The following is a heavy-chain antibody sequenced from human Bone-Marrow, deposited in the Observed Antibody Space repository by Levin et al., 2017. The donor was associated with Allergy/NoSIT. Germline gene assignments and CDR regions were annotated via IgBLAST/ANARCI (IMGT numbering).Heavy chain of an antibody. Sequence: GESLKISCAASGFTVSNHYMRWVRQAPGKGLEWVSLIYSGGSIYYADSVKGRFTLPRGNSKNTLYLQKNSLRAEDTAVYYCARDRTCSGGRCYGTWGQGTLVTVSS. CDR1: GFTVSNHY. CDR3: ARDRTCSGGRCYGT. V-gene: IGHV3-66*01. D-gene: IGHD2-15*01. J-gene: IGHJ5*02. CDR2: IYSGGSI.